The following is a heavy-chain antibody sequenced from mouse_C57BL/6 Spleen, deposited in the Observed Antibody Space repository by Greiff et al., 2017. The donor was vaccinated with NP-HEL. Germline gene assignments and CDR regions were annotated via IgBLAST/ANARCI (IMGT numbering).Heavy chain of an antibody. CDR3: TRSSYYYGSSPLP. Sequence: VQLQQSGAELVRPGASVTLSCKASGYTFTDYEMHWVKQTPVHGLEWIGAIDPETGGTAYNQKFKGKAILTADKSSSTAYMELRSLTSEDSAVYYCTRSSYYYGSSPLPWGQGSLVTVSA. D-gene: IGHD1-1*01. CDR2: IDPETGGT. J-gene: IGHJ3*01. CDR1: GYTFTDYE. V-gene: IGHV1-15*01.